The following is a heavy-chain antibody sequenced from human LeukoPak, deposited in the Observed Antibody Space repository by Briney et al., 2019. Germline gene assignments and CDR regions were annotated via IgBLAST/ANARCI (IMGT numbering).Heavy chain of an antibody. Sequence: GGSLRLSCAASGFTFSSYWMSWVRQAPGKGLEWVANIKQDGSERYYVDYVKGRFTISRDNAKNSLYLQMNSLRAEDTAVYYCARGSSSWYRTTVTPSDYWGQGTLVTVSS. CDR3: ARGSSSWYRTTVTPSDY. CDR1: GFTFSSYW. D-gene: IGHD6-13*01. V-gene: IGHV3-7*01. J-gene: IGHJ4*02. CDR2: IKQDGSER.